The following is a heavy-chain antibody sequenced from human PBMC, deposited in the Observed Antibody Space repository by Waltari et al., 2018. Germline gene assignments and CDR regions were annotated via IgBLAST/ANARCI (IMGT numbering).Heavy chain of an antibody. CDR2: ISWNSGTK. CDR1: GFDFEDYA. CDR3: AKDVGSYTSPTYHSEKTGSFDS. Sequence: EVQLVESGGGLVQPGRSLRLSCAASGFDFEDYAMHWVRPAPGKGLQWVSSISWNSGTKGYADSVKGRFTISRDNARNSLYLQMDSLKTDDAALYYCAKDVGSYTSPTYHSEKTGSFDSWGLGTLVTVSS. V-gene: IGHV3-9*01. J-gene: IGHJ4*02. D-gene: IGHD3-9*01.